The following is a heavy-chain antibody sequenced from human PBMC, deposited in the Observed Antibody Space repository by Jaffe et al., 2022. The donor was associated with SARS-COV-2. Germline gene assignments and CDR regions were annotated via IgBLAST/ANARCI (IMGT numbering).Heavy chain of an antibody. D-gene: IGHD6-19*01. CDR3: ARDSQTSEFIAVAGTGWFDP. Sequence: QVQLVESGGGVVQPGRSLRLSCAASGFTFSSYGMHWVRQAPGKGLEWVAVIWYDGSNKYYADSVKGRFTISRDNSKNTLYLQMNSLRAEDTAVYYCARDSQTSEFIAVAGTGWFDPWGQGTLVTVSS. J-gene: IGHJ5*02. CDR1: GFTFSSYG. CDR2: IWYDGSNK. V-gene: IGHV3-33*01.